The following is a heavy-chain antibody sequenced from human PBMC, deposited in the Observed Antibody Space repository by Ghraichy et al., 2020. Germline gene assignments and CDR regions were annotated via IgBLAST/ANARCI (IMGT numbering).Heavy chain of an antibody. CDR3: ARNDYHLDS. CDR1: GFTFSNFG. D-gene: IGHD4-11*01. Sequence: SCAASGFTFSNFGFNWVRQAPGKGPEWVAFIRYHGNDKYSADSVKGRFTISRDNSKDTFYLQMTSLRVEDTAMYYCARNDYHLDSWGQGTLVTVSS. V-gene: IGHV3-30*02. J-gene: IGHJ4*02. CDR2: IRYHGNDK.